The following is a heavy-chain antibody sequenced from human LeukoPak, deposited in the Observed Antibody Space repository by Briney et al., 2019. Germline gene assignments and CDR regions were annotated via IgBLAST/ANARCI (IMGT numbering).Heavy chain of an antibody. D-gene: IGHD3-22*01. CDR1: GGSISSSSYY. V-gene: IGHV4-39*07. CDR3: ARVYFDYYDSSGYRKDPGYFDY. Sequence: SETLSLTCTVSGGSISSSSYYWGWIRQPPGKGLEWIGSIYYSGSTYYNPSLKSRVTISVDTSKNQFSLKLSSVTAADTAVYYCARVYFDYYDSSGYRKDPGYFDYWGQGTLVTVSS. J-gene: IGHJ4*02. CDR2: IYYSGST.